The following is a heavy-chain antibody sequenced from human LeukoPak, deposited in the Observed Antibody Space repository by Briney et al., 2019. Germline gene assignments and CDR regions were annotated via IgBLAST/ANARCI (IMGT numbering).Heavy chain of an antibody. J-gene: IGHJ4*02. V-gene: IGHV4-39*07. CDR2: IYYSGST. CDR3: ARDMGLWFGELLGPFDY. D-gene: IGHD3-10*01. CDR1: GGSISSSSYY. Sequence: SETLSLTCTVSGGSISSSSYYWGWIRQPPGKGLEWIGSIYYSGSTYYNPSLKSRVTISVDTSKNQFSLKLSSVTAADTAVYYCARDMGLWFGELLGPFDYWGQGTLVTVSS.